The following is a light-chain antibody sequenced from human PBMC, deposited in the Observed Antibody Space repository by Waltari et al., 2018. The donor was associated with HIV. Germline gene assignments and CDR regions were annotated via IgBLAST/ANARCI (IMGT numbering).Light chain of an antibody. CDR2: LAS. J-gene: IGKJ3*01. CDR1: RRLIHSNGYNS. Sequence: DLLMSLSPLSLPLPPREPASIYCRSRRRLIHSNGYNSVDWYRQKPGQSPQLLIHLASKRASGVPDRFTGRGSGTEFTLKIRRVEAEDVGVYYCMQDVKIPRTFGPGTKVEIK. V-gene: IGKV2-28*01. CDR3: MQDVKIPRT.